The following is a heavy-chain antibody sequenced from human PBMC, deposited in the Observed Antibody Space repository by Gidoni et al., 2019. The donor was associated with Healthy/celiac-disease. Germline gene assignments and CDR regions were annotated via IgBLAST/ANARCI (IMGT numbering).Heavy chain of an antibody. CDR2: INHRGST. CDR1: GGSFSGYY. D-gene: IGHD1-7*01. CDR3: AWNYRGTTDAFDI. J-gene: IGHJ3*02. V-gene: IGHV4-34*01. Sequence: QVQLQQWGAGLLKPSETLSLTCAVYGGSFSGYYWSWIRQPPGKGLEWIGEINHRGSTNYNPSLKSRVTISVDTSKNQFSLKLSSVTAADTAVYYCAWNYRGTTDAFDIWGQGTMVTVSS.